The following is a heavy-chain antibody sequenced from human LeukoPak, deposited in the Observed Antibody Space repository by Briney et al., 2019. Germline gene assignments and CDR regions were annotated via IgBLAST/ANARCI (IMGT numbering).Heavy chain of an antibody. V-gene: IGHV4-4*02. D-gene: IGHD2-15*01. Sequence: KSSETLSLTCAASGGSISSSNWWSWVRQPPGKGLEWIGEIYHSGSTNYNPSLKSRVTISVDKSKNQFSLKLSSVTAADTAVYYCARATVEVVENAFEIWGQGTMVTVSS. CDR1: GGSISSSNW. J-gene: IGHJ3*02. CDR2: IYHSGST. CDR3: ARATVEVVENAFEI.